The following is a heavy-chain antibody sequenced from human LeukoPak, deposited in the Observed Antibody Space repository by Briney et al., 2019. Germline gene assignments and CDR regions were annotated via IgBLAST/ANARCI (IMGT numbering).Heavy chain of an antibody. CDR3: AKDPHSSGWYVHFYFDF. V-gene: IGHV3-23*01. CDR2: ISGSGDIT. J-gene: IGHJ4*02. Sequence: GGSLRLSCAASGFTFSSYAMSWVRQSPGKGLEWVSAISGSGDITYYADSVKGRFTVSRDNSKNTLYLKMNSLRAEDTAVYYCAKDPHSSGWYVHFYFDFWGQGTLVTVSS. D-gene: IGHD6-19*01. CDR1: GFTFSSYA.